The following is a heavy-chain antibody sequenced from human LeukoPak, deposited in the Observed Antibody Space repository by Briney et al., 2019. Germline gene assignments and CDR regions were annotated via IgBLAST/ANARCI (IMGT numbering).Heavy chain of an antibody. CDR2: IYYSGST. CDR3: ARDRLQLQS. CDR1: GGSISSSSYY. D-gene: IGHD1-1*01. J-gene: IGHJ5*02. Sequence: PSGTLSLTCTFSGGSISSSSYYGGWIPQPPGKGLEWIGSIYYSGSTYYNPSLKSRVTISVDTSKNQFSLKLSSVTAADTAVYYCARDRLQLQSWGQGTLVTVSS. V-gene: IGHV4-39*07.